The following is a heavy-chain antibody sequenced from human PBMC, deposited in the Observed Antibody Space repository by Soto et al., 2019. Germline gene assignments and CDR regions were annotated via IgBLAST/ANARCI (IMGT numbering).Heavy chain of an antibody. CDR1: GFTFSGYA. V-gene: IGHV3-23*01. CDR2: ISVGGGST. CDR3: TRDVGA. Sequence: DVQLLESGGGLVQPGGSLRLSCSASGFTFSGYAMSWVRQAPGKGLEWVSAISVGGGSTDYADSVKGRFTISRDNSKNRLYLQMNGLRAEETALYYCTRDVGAWGQGTLVTVSS. D-gene: IGHD3-16*01. J-gene: IGHJ4*02.